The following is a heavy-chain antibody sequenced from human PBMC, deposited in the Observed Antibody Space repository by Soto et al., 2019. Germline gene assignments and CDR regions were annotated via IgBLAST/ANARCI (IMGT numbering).Heavy chain of an antibody. D-gene: IGHD2-21*01. Sequence: QVQLVQSGAEVKKPGASVKISCESSGYTFTDYYMHWVRQAPGQGLEWLGMINPIVGTTRYSQKFQDRVIVTWDTSTATIHMDLSSLRSDDTAIYYCVREARFVGVAFDSWGQGTLVSVSS. CDR2: INPIVGTT. CDR3: VREARFVGVAFDS. J-gene: IGHJ4*02. CDR1: GYTFTDYY. V-gene: IGHV1-46*01.